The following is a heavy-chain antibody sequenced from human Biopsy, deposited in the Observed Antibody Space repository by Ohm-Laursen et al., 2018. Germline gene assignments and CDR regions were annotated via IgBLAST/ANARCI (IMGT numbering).Heavy chain of an antibody. CDR3: ARMDCSGGSCHYYSYGMDV. J-gene: IGHJ6*02. CDR1: GVSITAHY. Sequence: GTLSLTCTVSGVSITAHYWSWIRQPPGKGLECIGNIHHSGSTNYNPSLKSRLTISVDTSKNQFSLKLSSVTAADTAVYYCARMDCSGGSCHYYSYGMDVWGQGTKVTVSS. D-gene: IGHD2-15*01. V-gene: IGHV4-4*09. CDR2: IHHSGST.